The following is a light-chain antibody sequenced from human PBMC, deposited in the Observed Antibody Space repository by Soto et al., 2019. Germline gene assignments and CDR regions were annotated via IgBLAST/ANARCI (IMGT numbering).Light chain of an antibody. CDR3: SSYAGSTNWV. J-gene: IGLJ3*02. Sequence: QSALTQPPSASASPGQSVTISCTGTSSDVGAYNYVSWYQQHPGKAPKLMIYEFSKRPSGVPDRFSGSKSGNTASLTVSGLQAEDEADYYCSSYAGSTNWVFCGGTQLTVL. V-gene: IGLV2-8*01. CDR2: EFS. CDR1: SSDVGAYNY.